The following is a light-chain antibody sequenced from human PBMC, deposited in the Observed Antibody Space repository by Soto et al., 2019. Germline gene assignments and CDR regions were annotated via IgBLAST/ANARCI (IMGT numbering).Light chain of an antibody. V-gene: IGLV2-23*02. J-gene: IGLJ1*01. CDR3: CSYAGSSTFYV. Sequence: QSVLTQPASVSGSPGQSITISCTGTSSDVGSYNLISWYQQYPDKAPKLMIYEVSKRPSGVSNRFSGSKSGNTASLTISWLQAEDEADYYCCSYAGSSTFYVFGSGTKVTVL. CDR1: SSDVGSYNL. CDR2: EVS.